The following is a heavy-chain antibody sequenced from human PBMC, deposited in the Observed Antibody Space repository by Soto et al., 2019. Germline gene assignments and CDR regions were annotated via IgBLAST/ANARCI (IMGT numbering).Heavy chain of an antibody. CDR2: ISAYNGNT. V-gene: IGHV1-18*01. D-gene: IGHD2-21*02. CDR3: ARDLPPAYCGGDCYDAFDI. CDR1: GYTFTSYG. Sequence: ASVKVSCKASGYTFTSYGISWVRQAPGQGLEWMGWISAYNGNTNYAQKLQGRVTMTTDTSTSTAYMELRSLRSDDTAVYYCARDLPPAYCGGDCYDAFDIWGQGTMVTVSS. J-gene: IGHJ3*02.